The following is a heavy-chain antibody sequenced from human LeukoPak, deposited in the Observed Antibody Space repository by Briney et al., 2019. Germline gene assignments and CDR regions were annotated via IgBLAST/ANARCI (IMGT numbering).Heavy chain of an antibody. CDR2: IYHSGST. CDR3: ARVNTYDYVWGSYRYLDY. J-gene: IGHJ4*02. CDR1: GGSISSSNW. V-gene: IGHV4-4*02. Sequence: SETLSLTCAVSGGSISSSNWWSWVRPPPGKGLEGIGEIYHSGSTNYNPSLKSRVTISVDKSKNQFSLKLSSVTAADTAVYYCARVNTYDYVWGSYRYLDYWGQGTLVTVSS. D-gene: IGHD3-16*02.